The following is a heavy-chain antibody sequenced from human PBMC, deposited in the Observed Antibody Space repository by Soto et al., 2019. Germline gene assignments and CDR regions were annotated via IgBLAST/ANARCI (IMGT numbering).Heavy chain of an antibody. D-gene: IGHD1-1*01. Sequence: QVHLVQSGAEVKKPGASVKVSCKGSGYAFTTYGITWVRQAPGQGLEWLGWISAHNGNTTNAQKLQGRGTVTRDTSTSTAYLELRSRRADDTAAYDWARGGYGDYWGQGALVTVSS. CDR1: GYAFTTYG. CDR2: ISAHNGNT. J-gene: IGHJ4*02. CDR3: ARGGYGDY. V-gene: IGHV1-18*01.